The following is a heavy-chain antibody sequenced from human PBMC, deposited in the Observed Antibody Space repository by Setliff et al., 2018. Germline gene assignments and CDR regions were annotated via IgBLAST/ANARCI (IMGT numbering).Heavy chain of an antibody. Sequence: GSLRLSCAASGFTFSTYTINWVRQAPGKGLEWVSSISSSSGYIYYADSVKGRFTISRDNARNSLYLQMNSLRAEDTAVYYCAKDTHYYASSGYYCFDFWGQGTLVTVSS. CDR2: ISSSSGYI. CDR3: AKDTHYYASSGYYCFDF. V-gene: IGHV3-21*01. CDR1: GFTFSTYT. D-gene: IGHD3-22*01. J-gene: IGHJ4*02.